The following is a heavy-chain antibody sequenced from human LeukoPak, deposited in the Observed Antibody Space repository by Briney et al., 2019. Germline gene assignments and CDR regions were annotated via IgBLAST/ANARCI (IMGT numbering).Heavy chain of an antibody. CDR1: GYTFTGYY. CDR2: INPNSGGT. Sequence: GASVKVSCKASGYTFTGYYMHWVRQAPGQGLEWMGWINPNSGGTNYAQKFQGRVTMTRDTSISTAYMELSRLRSDDTAVYYCARGTGYCSSTSCYYDAFEIWGQGTMVTVSS. V-gene: IGHV1-2*02. CDR3: ARGTGYCSSTSCYYDAFEI. D-gene: IGHD2-2*01. J-gene: IGHJ3*02.